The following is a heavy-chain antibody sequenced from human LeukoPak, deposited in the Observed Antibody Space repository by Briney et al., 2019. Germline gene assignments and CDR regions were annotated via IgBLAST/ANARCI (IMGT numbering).Heavy chain of an antibody. Sequence: GGSLRLSCAVSGLTFSSDSMNWVRQAPGKGLEWVSYISSGGSVTYYADSVKGRFTVSRDNPKNSMYLQMNSLRAEDTAVYYCARLGIITAAGSNDYWGQGTLVTVSS. V-gene: IGHV3-21*04. CDR2: ISSGGSVT. CDR1: GLTFSSDS. D-gene: IGHD6-13*01. J-gene: IGHJ4*02. CDR3: ARLGIITAAGSNDY.